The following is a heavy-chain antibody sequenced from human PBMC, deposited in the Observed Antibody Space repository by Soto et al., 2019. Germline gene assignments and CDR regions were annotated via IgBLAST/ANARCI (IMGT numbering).Heavy chain of an antibody. CDR3: AKYYYDSSGNLDYFDY. CDR2: ISAYNGNT. D-gene: IGHD3-22*01. V-gene: IGHV1-18*01. Sequence: ASVKVSCKASGYTFTNYGVSWVRQAPGQGLEWMGWISAYNGNTHYAQKFQGRVTMTTDTSTSTAHMELRSLRSDDTAVYYCAKYYYDSSGNLDYFDYWGQGTLVTVSS. J-gene: IGHJ4*02. CDR1: GYTFTNYG.